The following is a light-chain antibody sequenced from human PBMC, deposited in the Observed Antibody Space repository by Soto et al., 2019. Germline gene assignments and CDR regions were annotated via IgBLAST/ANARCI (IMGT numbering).Light chain of an antibody. V-gene: IGLV2-14*01. CDR2: EVN. J-gene: IGLJ1*01. CDR1: STDVDNYNY. CDR3: SSYTSSSPYV. Sequence: QSALTQPASVSGSPGQSVTISCTGTSTDVDNYNYVSWYRQYPGKAPKLMIYEVNNRPSGISSRFSGSKSGNTASLTISGLQAEDEADYYCSSYTSSSPYVFGTGTKVTVL.